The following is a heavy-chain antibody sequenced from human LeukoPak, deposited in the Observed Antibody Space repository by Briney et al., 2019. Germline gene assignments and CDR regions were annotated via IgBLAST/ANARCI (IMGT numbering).Heavy chain of an antibody. D-gene: IGHD2-15*01. J-gene: IGHJ4*02. CDR3: ARLSGYCSGGYCYFDY. CDR2: ISAYNGNT. Sequence: ASVKVSCKASGYTFTSYGISRVRQAPGQGLEWMGWISAYNGNTNYAQKLQGRVTMTTDTSTSTAYMELRSLRSDDTAVYYCARLSGYCSGGYCYFDYWGQGTLVTVSS. V-gene: IGHV1-18*01. CDR1: GYTFTSYG.